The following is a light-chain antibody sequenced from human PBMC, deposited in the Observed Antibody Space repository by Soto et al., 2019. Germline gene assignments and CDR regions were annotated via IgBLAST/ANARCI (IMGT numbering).Light chain of an antibody. J-gene: IGLJ2*01. CDR3: NSYTSSTTLV. V-gene: IGLV2-14*03. CDR2: DVS. CDR1: SSDVGGYDY. Sequence: QSALTQPASVSGSPGQSITISCTGTSSDVGGYDYVSWYQQHPGIAPKLMIYDVSSRPSGVSNRFSGSKSGTTASLTISGLQAEDEADYYCNSYTSSTTLVFGGGTKLTVL.